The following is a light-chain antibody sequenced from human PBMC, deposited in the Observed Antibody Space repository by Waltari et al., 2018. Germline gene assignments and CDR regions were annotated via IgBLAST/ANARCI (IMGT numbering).Light chain of an antibody. V-gene: IGKV3-15*01. CDR3: QQYTTRPLT. J-gene: IGKJ4*01. CDR1: QSVSSK. CDR2: GAS. Sequence: EIVMTQSPGTLSVSPGEGATLARRASQSVSSKVAWYHQRPGQAPRLLIFGASTRATGIPARFSGSESGTEFTLTISSLQSEDSGVYFCQQYTTRPLTFGGGTKVEI.